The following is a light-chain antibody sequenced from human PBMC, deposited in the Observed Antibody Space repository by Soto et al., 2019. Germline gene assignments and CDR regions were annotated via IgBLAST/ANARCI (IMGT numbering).Light chain of an antibody. CDR1: QSISTW. CDR2: KSS. V-gene: IGKV1-5*03. CDR3: QQYNYYSPYT. J-gene: IGKJ2*01. Sequence: DIQMTESPSTLSASVGDRVTITCRASQSISTWLAWYQQKPGKAPKLLIYKSSSLESGVPSRFSGSGSWTEYKLTISSLQPDDFATYYCQQYNYYSPYTFGQGTKLEIK.